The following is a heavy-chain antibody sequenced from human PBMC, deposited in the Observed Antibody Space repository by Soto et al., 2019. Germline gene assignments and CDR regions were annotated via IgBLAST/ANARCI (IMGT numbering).Heavy chain of an antibody. CDR1: GFTFSSYA. CDR2: ISGSGGST. CDR3: AKAYADTYYYDRSGYYDDD. J-gene: IGHJ4*02. D-gene: IGHD3-22*01. V-gene: IGHV3-23*01. Sequence: PGGSLRLSCAASGFTFSSYAMSWVRQAPGKGLDWVSAISGSGGSTYYADSVKGRFTISRDNSKNTLYLQMNSLRAEDTAVYYCAKAYADTYYYDRSGYYDDDWGQGTLDTVST.